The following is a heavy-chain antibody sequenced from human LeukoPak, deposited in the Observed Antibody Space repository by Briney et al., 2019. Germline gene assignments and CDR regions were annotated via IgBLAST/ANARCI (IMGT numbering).Heavy chain of an antibody. Sequence: SETLSLTCTVSGGSVSNSDYYWARIRQPPGKGLEWIGTIYYSGSTYYNPSLKSRVTISVDTSKNQFSLKLTSVTAADTAVHYCARQITVAGKYYFDHWGQGILVTVSS. J-gene: IGHJ4*02. CDR3: ARQITVAGKYYFDH. D-gene: IGHD6-19*01. V-gene: IGHV4-39*01. CDR1: GGSVSNSDYY. CDR2: IYYSGST.